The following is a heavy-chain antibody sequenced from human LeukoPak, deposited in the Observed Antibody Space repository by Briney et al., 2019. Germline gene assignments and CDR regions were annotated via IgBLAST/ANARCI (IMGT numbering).Heavy chain of an antibody. CDR1: GFTFSSYW. Sequence: GGSLRLSCAASGFTFSSYWLSWVRQAPGKGLEWVANRKQVGSEKYYVDSEKHPFTISRDNTKNSLYMQMNSLRAADTAVYYCARGGYDNYYYYYYMDVWGKGTTVTVSS. CDR3: ARGGYDNYYYYYYMDV. CDR2: RKQVGSEK. D-gene: IGHD5-12*01. V-gene: IGHV3-7*01. J-gene: IGHJ6*03.